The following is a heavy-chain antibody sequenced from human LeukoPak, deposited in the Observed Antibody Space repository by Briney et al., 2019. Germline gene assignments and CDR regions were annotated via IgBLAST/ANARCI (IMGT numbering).Heavy chain of an antibody. D-gene: IGHD3-22*01. V-gene: IGHV4-34*01. CDR1: GGSFSGYY. CDR3: ARAYYYDSSGYYYFDY. J-gene: IGHJ4*02. Sequence: SEALSLTCAVYGGSFSGYYWSWIRQPPGKGLEWIGEINHSGSTNYNPSLKSRVTISVDTSKNQFSLKLSSVTAADTAVYYCARAYYYDSSGYYYFDYWGQGTLVTVSS. CDR2: INHSGST.